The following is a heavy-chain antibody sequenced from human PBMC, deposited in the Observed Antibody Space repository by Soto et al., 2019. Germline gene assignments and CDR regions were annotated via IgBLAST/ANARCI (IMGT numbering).Heavy chain of an antibody. Sequence: GGSLRLSCVCSVFSLANFPMNCVRHTPGKCLEWISYISPRGDNIYYTESVKGRFTISRDNARNSLYLQMNSLRDEDAALYYCAKRPHTNIGRHYHFQFWG. CDR1: VFSLANFP. D-gene: IGHD1-26*01. J-gene: IGHJ2*01. V-gene: IGHV3-48*02. CDR3: AKRPHTNIGRHYHFQF. CDR2: ISPRGDNI.